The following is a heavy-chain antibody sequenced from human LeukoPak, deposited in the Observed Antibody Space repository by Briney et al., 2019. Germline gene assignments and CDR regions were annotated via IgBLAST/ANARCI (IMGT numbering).Heavy chain of an antibody. J-gene: IGHJ4*02. CDR1: AYSISSGYY. CDR3: ARDESSSGIFDY. V-gene: IGHV4-61*01. CDR2: IYYSGST. Sequence: SETLSLTCTVSAYSISSGYYWSWIRQPPGKGLEWIGYIYYSGSTNYNPSLKSRVTISVDTSKNQFSLKLSSVTAADTAVYYCARDESSSGIFDYWGQGTLVTVSS.